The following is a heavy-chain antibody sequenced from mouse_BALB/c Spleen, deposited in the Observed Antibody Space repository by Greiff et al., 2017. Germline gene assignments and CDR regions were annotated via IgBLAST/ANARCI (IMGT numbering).Heavy chain of an antibody. D-gene: IGHD1-2*01. Sequence: EVKLVESGGGLVQPGGSLKLSCAASGFTFSSYTMSWVRQTPEKRLEWVAYISNGGGSTYYPDTVKGRFTISRDNAKNTLYLQMSSLKSEDTAMYYCARHGGYGYFYAMDYWGQGTSVTVSS. CDR3: ARHGGYGYFYAMDY. J-gene: IGHJ4*01. CDR2: ISNGGGST. CDR1: GFTFSSYT. V-gene: IGHV5-12-2*01.